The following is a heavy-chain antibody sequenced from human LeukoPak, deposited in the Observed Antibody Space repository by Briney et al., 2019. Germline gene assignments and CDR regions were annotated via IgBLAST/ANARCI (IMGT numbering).Heavy chain of an antibody. Sequence: GASVKVSCKTSGYTFTGYYMHWVRQAPGQGLEWMGWINPNSGGTNYAQKFQGRVTMTRDTSISTAYMELSRLRSDDTAVYYCARGGTRGYCSGGSCYPRISRGGRFDYWGQGTLVTVSS. D-gene: IGHD2-15*01. CDR3: ARGGTRGYCSGGSCYPRISRGGRFDY. CDR2: INPNSGGT. V-gene: IGHV1-2*02. J-gene: IGHJ4*02. CDR1: GYTFTGYY.